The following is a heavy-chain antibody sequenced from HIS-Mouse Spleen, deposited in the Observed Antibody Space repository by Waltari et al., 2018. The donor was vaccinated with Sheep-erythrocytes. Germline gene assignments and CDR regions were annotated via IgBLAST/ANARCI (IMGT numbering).Heavy chain of an antibody. V-gene: IGHV1-69*04. Sequence: QVQLVQSGAEVKKPGSSVKVSCKASGGTFSSYAISWVRQAPGQGLAWMGRIIPSLGIANYAQKFQGRVTSTADKSTSTAYMELSSLRSEDTAVYYCAQTGATTPHFDYWGQGTLVTVSS. CDR2: IIPSLGIA. CDR1: GGTFSSYA. J-gene: IGHJ4*02. D-gene: IGHD1-26*01. CDR3: AQTGATTPHFDY.